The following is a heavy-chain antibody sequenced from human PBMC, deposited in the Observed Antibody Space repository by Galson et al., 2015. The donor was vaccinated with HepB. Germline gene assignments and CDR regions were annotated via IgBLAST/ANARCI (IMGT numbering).Heavy chain of an antibody. Sequence: SVKVSCKASGYTFSTYSITWVRQAPGQGLEWIGWISPYNRDTHYARRFQGRVTMTTDTFTSTAYMELRSLRSDDTAVYYCARSGTAAGFLGHWGQGTLVTVSS. CDR3: ARSGTAAGFLGH. D-gene: IGHD6-13*01. J-gene: IGHJ4*02. V-gene: IGHV1-18*01. CDR2: ISPYNRDT. CDR1: GYTFSTYS.